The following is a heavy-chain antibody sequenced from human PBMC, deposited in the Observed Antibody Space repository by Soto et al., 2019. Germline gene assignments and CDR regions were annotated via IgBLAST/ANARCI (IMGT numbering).Heavy chain of an antibody. D-gene: IGHD1-1*01. CDR1: GFTFSNYA. Sequence: GGSLRLSCAASGFTFSNYAMHWVRQAPGKGLEWVALTSYDGNNEYYTDSVKGRFTISRDNSKNTLFLQMNSPRPEDTAVYYCAKDKGVFNWATSYFDYWRQGALVTVSS. CDR2: TSYDGNNE. CDR3: AKDKGVFNWATSYFDY. V-gene: IGHV3-30*18. J-gene: IGHJ4*02.